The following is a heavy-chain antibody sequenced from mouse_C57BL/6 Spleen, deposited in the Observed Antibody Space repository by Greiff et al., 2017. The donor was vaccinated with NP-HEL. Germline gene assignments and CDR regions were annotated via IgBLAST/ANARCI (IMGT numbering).Heavy chain of an antibody. V-gene: IGHV1-54*01. CDR3: ASDHYDGYAAWFAY. D-gene: IGHD2-3*01. CDR2: INPGSGGT. Sequence: VQLQQSGAELVRPGTSVKVSCKASGYAFTNYLIEWVKQRPGQGLEWIGVINPGSGGTNYNEKFKGKATLTADKSSSTAYMQLSSLTSEDSAVYFCASDHYDGYAAWFAYWGQGTLVTVSA. J-gene: IGHJ3*01. CDR1: GYAFTNYL.